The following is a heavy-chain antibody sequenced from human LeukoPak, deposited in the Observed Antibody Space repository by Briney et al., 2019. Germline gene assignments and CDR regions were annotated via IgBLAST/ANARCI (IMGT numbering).Heavy chain of an antibody. CDR3: ARVGRSRGALPNFYYYMDV. D-gene: IGHD1-26*01. V-gene: IGHV1-69*05. CDR2: IIPMFGST. J-gene: IGHJ6*03. Sequence: GASVKVSCKASGYTFTGYYMHWVRQAPGQGLEWMGGIIPMFGSTNYAQKFEGRVTITTDQSTTTVYMELTSLTSEDTAVYYCARVGRSRGALPNFYYYMDVWGKGTTVTVSS. CDR1: GYTFTGYY.